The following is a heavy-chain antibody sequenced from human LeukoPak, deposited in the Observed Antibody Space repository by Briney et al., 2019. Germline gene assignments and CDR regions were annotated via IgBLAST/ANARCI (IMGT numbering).Heavy chain of an antibody. D-gene: IGHD5-24*01. CDR3: ARGARAGYNLEPFDY. CDR2: IYYSGST. V-gene: IGHV4-59*05. J-gene: IGHJ4*02. Sequence: SETLSLTCTVSGGSISSYYWSWIRQPPGKGLEWIGSIYYSGSTYYNPSLKSRVTISVDTSKNQFSLKLSSVTAADTAVYYCARGARAGYNLEPFDYWGQGTLVTVSS. CDR1: GGSISSYY.